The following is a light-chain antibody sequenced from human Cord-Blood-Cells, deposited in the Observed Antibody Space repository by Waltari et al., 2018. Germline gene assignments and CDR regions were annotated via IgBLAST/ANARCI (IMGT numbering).Light chain of an antibody. CDR3: QQYDNLPPSLT. CDR1: QDISNY. CDR2: DAS. V-gene: IGKV1-33*01. Sequence: DIQMTQSPSSLPPSVGDRVTITCQASQDISNYLNWYQQKPGKAPKLLIYDASNLETGVPSRFSGSGSGTDFTFTISSLQPEDIATYYCQQYDNLPPSLTFGGGTKVEI. J-gene: IGKJ4*01.